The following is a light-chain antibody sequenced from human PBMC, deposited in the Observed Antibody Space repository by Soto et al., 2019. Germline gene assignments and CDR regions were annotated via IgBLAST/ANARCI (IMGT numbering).Light chain of an antibody. J-gene: IGKJ3*01. Sequence: EVVLTQSPGTLSLSPGERATLSCRASQSINNRYLAWYQQKPGQAPRLLIYGASSRATGIPDRFIGSGSGTDYTLTISRLEPEDFAVYYCQQFGSSPGFTFGPGTKVDIK. V-gene: IGKV3-20*01. CDR1: QSINNRY. CDR2: GAS. CDR3: QQFGSSPGFT.